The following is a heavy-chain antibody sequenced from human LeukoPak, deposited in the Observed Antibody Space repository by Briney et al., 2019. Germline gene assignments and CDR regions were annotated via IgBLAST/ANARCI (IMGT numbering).Heavy chain of an antibody. V-gene: IGHV1-18*01. CDR2: ISAYNGNT. CDR1: GYTFTSYG. D-gene: IGHD3-10*01. J-gene: IGHJ6*03. CDR3: ARFITMVRGVIFVGNYYYMDV. Sequence: ASVKVSCKASGYTFTSYGISWVRQAPGQGLEWMGWISAYNGNTNYAQKLQGRVTMTTDTSTSTAYMELRSLRSDDTAVYYCARFITMVRGVIFVGNYYYMDVWGKGTTVTISS.